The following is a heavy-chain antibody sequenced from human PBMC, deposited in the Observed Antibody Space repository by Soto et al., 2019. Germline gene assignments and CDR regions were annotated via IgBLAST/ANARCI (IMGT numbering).Heavy chain of an antibody. J-gene: IGHJ4*02. CDR2: ISGSGGST. V-gene: IGHV3-23*01. D-gene: IGHD3-3*01. CDR1: GFTFNNYA. Sequence: GGSLRLSCAASGFTFNNYAMSWVRQAPGKGLEWVSAISGSGGSTYYADSVKGRFTISRDNSKKTLYLQVSSLRAEDTAVYYCAKEDLDLPRPFDYWGQGTLVTVSS. CDR3: AKEDLDLPRPFDY.